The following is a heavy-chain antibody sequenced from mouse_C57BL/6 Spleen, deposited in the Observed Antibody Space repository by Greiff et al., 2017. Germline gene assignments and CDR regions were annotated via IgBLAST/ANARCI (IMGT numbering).Heavy chain of an antibody. D-gene: IGHD1-1*01. Sequence: VQLQESGAELVRPGTSVKVSCKASGYAFTNYLIEWVKQRPGQGLAWIGVINPGSGGTNYNEKFKGKATLTADKSSSTAYMQLSSLTSEDSAVYFCARSTLYRSYFDDWGQGTTLTVSS. V-gene: IGHV1-54*01. CDR3: ARSTLYRSYFDD. J-gene: IGHJ2*01. CDR2: INPGSGGT. CDR1: GYAFTNYL.